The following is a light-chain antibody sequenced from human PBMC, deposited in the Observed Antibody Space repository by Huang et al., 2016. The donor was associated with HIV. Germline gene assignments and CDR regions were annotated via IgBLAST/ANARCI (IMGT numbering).Light chain of an antibody. Sequence: DIQMTQSPSSLSASVGDTVTITCQASQDISNYLNWYQQKPGRAPKVLIYVASNLETGVPSRFSGSGSGTDFTFSISSLQPEDVATYYCQQYDDLLYTFGQGTKLEMK. CDR3: QQYDDLLYT. CDR2: VAS. V-gene: IGKV1-33*01. J-gene: IGKJ2*01. CDR1: QDISNY.